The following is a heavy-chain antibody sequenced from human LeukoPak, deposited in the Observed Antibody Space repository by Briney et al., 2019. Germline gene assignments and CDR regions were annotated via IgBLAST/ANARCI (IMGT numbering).Heavy chain of an antibody. CDR3: ARAIGRRQLAAVDY. D-gene: IGHD6-13*01. J-gene: IGHJ4*02. CDR1: GFTVSSNY. Sequence: PGGSLRLSCAASGFTVSSNYMSWVRQAPGKGLEWVSVIYSGGSTYYADSVKGRFTISRDNSKNTLYLQMNSLRAEDTAVYYCARAIGRRQLAAVDYWGQGTLVTVSS. CDR2: IYSGGST. V-gene: IGHV3-66*01.